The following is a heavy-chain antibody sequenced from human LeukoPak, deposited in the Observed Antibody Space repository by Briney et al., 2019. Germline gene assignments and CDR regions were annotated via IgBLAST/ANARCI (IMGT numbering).Heavy chain of an antibody. J-gene: IGHJ5*02. CDR3: ARVGWELPSGWFDP. V-gene: IGHV4-4*07. Sequence: SSETLPLTCTVSGGSISSYYWSWIRQPAGKGLEWIGRIYTSGSTNYNPSLKGRVTMSVDTSKNQFSLKLSSVTAADTAVYYCARVGWELPSGWFDPWGQGTLVTVSS. D-gene: IGHD1-26*01. CDR2: IYTSGST. CDR1: GGSISSYY.